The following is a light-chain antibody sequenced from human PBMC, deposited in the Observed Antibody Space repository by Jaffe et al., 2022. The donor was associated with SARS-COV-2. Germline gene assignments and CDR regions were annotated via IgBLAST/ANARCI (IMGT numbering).Light chain of an antibody. J-gene: IGLJ3*02. CDR2: EDN. V-gene: IGLV3-10*01. Sequence: SYDLTQPPSVSVSPGQTARITCSGNALPKKYAHWYQQKSGQAPVLVIYEDNKRPSGIPERFSGSSSGTMATLTISGARVEDEGDYYCFSADSSGNRYWLFGGGTRLTVL. CDR3: FSADSSGNRYWL. CDR1: ALPKKY.